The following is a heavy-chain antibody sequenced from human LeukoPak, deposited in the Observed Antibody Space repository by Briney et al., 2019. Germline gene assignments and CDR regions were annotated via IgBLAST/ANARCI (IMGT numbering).Heavy chain of an antibody. CDR2: ISADGGTT. V-gene: IGHV3-64*01. J-gene: IGHJ4*02. CDR1: GFSFRGYG. Sequence: HPGGSLRLSCAASGFSFRGYGMHWVRQAPGQGLEYVSAISADGGTTDYLNSVKGRFTISRDNSKNTLYLQMGRLRSDDTAIYYCARGRGGPPFDFWGQGTVVTVAS. D-gene: IGHD3-10*01. CDR3: ARGRGGPPFDF.